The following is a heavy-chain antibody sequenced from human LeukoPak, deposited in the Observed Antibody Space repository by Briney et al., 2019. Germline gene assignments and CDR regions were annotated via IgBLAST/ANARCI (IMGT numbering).Heavy chain of an antibody. J-gene: IGHJ4*02. CDR2: MNPNIGNI. Sequence: ASVKVSCKASGYSFTSYDINWVRQATGQGLEWMGWMNPNIGNIGYAQRFQGRLTMTTNTSISTAYMELSSLRSEDTAVYYCARGSPLIYGSGSYGVDYWGQGTLVTVSS. D-gene: IGHD3-10*01. CDR1: GYSFTSYD. V-gene: IGHV1-8*01. CDR3: ARGSPLIYGSGSYGVDY.